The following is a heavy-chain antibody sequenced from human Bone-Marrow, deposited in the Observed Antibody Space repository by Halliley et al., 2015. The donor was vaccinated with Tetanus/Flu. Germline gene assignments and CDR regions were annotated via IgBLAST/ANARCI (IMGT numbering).Heavy chain of an antibody. D-gene: IGHD3-16*01. V-gene: IGHV3-48*03. J-gene: IGHJ2*01. Sequence: SLRLSCAASGFTFSRHEMNWVRQAPGKGLEWVSHISTGSTLIHYADSVKGRFTISRDNAENSLYLQMNSLRAEDTAIYYCARVRRGGIKGSWYSDPWGRGTLVTVSP. CDR3: ARVRRGGIKGSWYSDP. CDR1: GFTFSRHE. CDR2: ISTGSTLI.